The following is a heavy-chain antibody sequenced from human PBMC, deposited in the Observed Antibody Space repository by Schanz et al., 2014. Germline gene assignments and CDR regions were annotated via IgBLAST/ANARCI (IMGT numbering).Heavy chain of an antibody. CDR3: AASSGWHPSTDY. J-gene: IGHJ4*02. D-gene: IGHD6-19*01. CDR1: GFSFGTYA. CDR2: ISGTGGDDT. V-gene: IGHV3-23*01. Sequence: EVHLLESGGGLVQPGGSLRLSCAASGFSFGTYAMSWVRQAPGKGLLWVSSISGTGGDDTDYADSVTGRFTISRDNAKNTLYLQMNTLRAEDTAVYYCAASSGWHPSTDYWGQGTLVTVSS.